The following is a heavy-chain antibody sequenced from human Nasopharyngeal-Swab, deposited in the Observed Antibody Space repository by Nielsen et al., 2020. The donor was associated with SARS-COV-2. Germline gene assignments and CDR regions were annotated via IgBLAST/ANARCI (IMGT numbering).Heavy chain of an antibody. V-gene: IGHV3-53*01. CDR2: IYSGGST. Sequence: GGSLRLSCAASGFTVSSNYMSWVRQAPGKGLEWVSVIYSGGSTYYADSVKGRFTISRDNSKNTLYLQMNSLRAEDTAVYYCARVTCSSTSCYVGGYVMDVWGQGTTVTVSS. CDR3: ARVTCSSTSCYVGGYVMDV. D-gene: IGHD2-2*01. J-gene: IGHJ6*02. CDR1: GFTVSSNY.